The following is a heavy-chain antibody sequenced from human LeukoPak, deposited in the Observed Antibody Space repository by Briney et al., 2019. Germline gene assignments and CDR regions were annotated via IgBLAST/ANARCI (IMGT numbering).Heavy chain of an antibody. Sequence: GASLRLSCAASGFTFSSDAMSWVRQAPGKGLEWVSAINGSGGRTYYADSVKGRFTISRDNSKNTLYLQMNSLRAEDTAVYYCAKRRIAVAALDYWGEGTLVAVSS. CDR1: GFTFSSDA. CDR2: INGSGGRT. CDR3: AKRRIAVAALDY. J-gene: IGHJ4*02. V-gene: IGHV3-23*01. D-gene: IGHD6-19*01.